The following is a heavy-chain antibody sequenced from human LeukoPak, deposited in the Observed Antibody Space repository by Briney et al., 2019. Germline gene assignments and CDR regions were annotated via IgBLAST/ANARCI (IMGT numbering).Heavy chain of an antibody. CDR3: ARDLRAPGADYGMDV. J-gene: IGHJ6*02. CDR1: GFTFSSHG. CDR2: IWFDGSNK. V-gene: IGHV3-33*01. D-gene: IGHD3-10*01. Sequence: GGSLRLSCAASGFTFSSHGMHWVRQAPGKGLEWVAIIWFDGSNKYYADSVKGRFAISRDNSKNTLYLQMNSLGAEDTAVYYCARDLRAPGADYGMDVWGQGTTVTVSS.